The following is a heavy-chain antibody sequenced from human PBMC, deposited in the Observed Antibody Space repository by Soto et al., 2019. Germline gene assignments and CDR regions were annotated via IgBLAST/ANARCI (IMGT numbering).Heavy chain of an antibody. CDR2: IIPIFGIA. CDR1: GGIFRSNA. Sequence: ASVKVSCKASGGIFRSNALSWVRQAPGQGLEWMGRIIPIFGIANYAQRFQGRVTITADESTGTAYMELSSLRSEDTAVYYCARVGEYCGGACPQYFQHWGQGTLVTVSS. D-gene: IGHD2-21*02. J-gene: IGHJ1*01. CDR3: ARVGEYCGGACPQYFQH. V-gene: IGHV1-69*13.